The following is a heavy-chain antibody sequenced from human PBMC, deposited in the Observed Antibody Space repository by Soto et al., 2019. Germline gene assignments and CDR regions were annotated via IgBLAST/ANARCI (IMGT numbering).Heavy chain of an antibody. J-gene: IGHJ4*02. CDR2: IKRETDGGTT. CDR1: GFTFTNAW. V-gene: IGHV3-15*01. CDR3: TTAATTVTTIDY. D-gene: IGHD4-17*01. Sequence: EVHLVESGGGLVKPGGSLRLSCAASGFTFTNAWMSWVRQAPGKGLEWVGRIKRETDGGTTDYAAPVKGRFTISRDDSRNMLYLQMNNLKTDDTALYYCTTAATTVTTIDYWGQGTLVTVSS.